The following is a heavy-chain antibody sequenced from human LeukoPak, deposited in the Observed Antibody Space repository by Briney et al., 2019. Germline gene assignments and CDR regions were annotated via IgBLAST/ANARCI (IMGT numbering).Heavy chain of an antibody. CDR2: ISWNSGSI. V-gene: IGHV3-9*01. Sequence: PGRSLRLSCAASGFTFDDYAMHWVRQAPGKGLGWVSGISWNSGSIGYADSVKGRFTISRDNAKNSLYLQMNSLRAEDTALYYCAKGVRITMVRGAFDIWGQGTMVTVSS. D-gene: IGHD3-10*01. J-gene: IGHJ3*02. CDR1: GFTFDDYA. CDR3: AKGVRITMVRGAFDI.